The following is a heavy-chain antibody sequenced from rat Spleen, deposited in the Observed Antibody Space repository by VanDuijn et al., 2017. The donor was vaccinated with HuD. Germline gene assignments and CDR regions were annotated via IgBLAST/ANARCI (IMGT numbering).Heavy chain of an antibody. Sequence: EVQLVESGGGLGQPGRSLKLSCAASGFTFSDYYMAWVRQAPKKGLEWVASISYEGSSTYYPDSVKGRFTISRDNAKSTLYLQMNSLRSEDTATYYCIREVRVAAISTGFDYWGQGVMVTVSS. V-gene: IGHV5-22*01. D-gene: IGHD1-2*01. J-gene: IGHJ2*01. CDR2: ISYEGSST. CDR1: GFTFSDYY. CDR3: IREVRVAAISTGFDY.